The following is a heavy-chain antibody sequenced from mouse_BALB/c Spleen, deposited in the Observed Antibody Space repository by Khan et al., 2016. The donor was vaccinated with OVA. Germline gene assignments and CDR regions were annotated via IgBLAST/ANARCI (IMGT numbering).Heavy chain of an antibody. V-gene: IGHV1-4*01. CDR2: INPSNGYT. CDR3: AREGAYYRSDSWFSY. J-gene: IGHJ3*01. CDR1: GYTFTTYT. D-gene: IGHD2-14*01. Sequence: QVQLQQSGAELARPGASVKMSCKASGYTFTTYTMHWVKQRPGQGLEWIGYINPSNGYTNYNQKFKDKSTLTADKSSSTAYMQLSSLTSDYSAVYYCAREGAYYRSDSWFSYWGQGTLVTVSA.